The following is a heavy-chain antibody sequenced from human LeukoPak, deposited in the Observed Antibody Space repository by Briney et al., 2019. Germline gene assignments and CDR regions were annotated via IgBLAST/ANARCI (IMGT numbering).Heavy chain of an antibody. CDR3: ARLLYGSGSYSNFDY. CDR2: IYYSGST. Sequence: SQTLSLTCTVSGGSISSGDYYWSWIRQPPGKGLEWIGYIYYSGSTYYNPSLKSRVTISVDTSKNQFSLKLSSVTAADTAVYYCARLLYGSGSYSNFDYWGRGTLVTVSS. D-gene: IGHD3-10*01. CDR1: GGSISSGDYY. V-gene: IGHV4-30-4*01. J-gene: IGHJ4*02.